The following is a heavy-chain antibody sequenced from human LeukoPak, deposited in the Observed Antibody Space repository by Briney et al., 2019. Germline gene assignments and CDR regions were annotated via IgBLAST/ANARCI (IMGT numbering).Heavy chain of an antibody. J-gene: IGHJ4*02. V-gene: IGHV3-21*01. D-gene: IGHD5-18*01. Sequence: GGSLRLSCAASGFTFSSYSMNWVRQAPGKGLEWVSSISSSSSYIYYADSVKGRFTISRDNAKNSLYLQMNSLRAEDTAVYYCAGAYVDTAMVTGFDYWGQGTLVTVSS. CDR2: ISSSSSYI. CDR3: AGAYVDTAMVTGFDY. CDR1: GFTFSSYS.